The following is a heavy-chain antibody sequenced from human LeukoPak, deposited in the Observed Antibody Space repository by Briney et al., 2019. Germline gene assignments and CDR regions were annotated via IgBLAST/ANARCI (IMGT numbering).Heavy chain of an antibody. CDR2: ISGSGGST. J-gene: IGHJ5*02. Sequence: GGSLRLSCAASGFTLSSYAMTWVRQAPGKGLEWVSSISGSGGSTYYVDTVKGRFTISRDNSKNTLYLQMNSLRAEDTAVYYCAKGGYSAWFDPWGQGTLVTVSS. D-gene: IGHD5-18*01. CDR1: GFTLSSYA. CDR3: AKGGYSAWFDP. V-gene: IGHV3-23*01.